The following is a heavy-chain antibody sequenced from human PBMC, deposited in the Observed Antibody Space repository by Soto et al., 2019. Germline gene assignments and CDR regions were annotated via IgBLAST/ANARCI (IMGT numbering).Heavy chain of an antibody. CDR2: FSLSGTT. V-gene: IGHV4-61*08. Sequence: SETLSLTCSVSGGTINSGDYFWSWIRQPPGKGLEWIGRFSLSGTTNYNPSLRSRVTMSADVSKNQFSLRLTSVTAADTALYYCARGMTPPGAPAWYYFDSWGQGTLVTVSS. J-gene: IGHJ4*02. D-gene: IGHD2-8*02. CDR1: GGTINSGDYF. CDR3: ARGMTPPGAPAWYYFDS.